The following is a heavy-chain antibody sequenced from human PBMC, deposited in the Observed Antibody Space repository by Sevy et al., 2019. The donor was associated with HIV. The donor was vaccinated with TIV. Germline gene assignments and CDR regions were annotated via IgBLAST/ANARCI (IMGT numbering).Heavy chain of an antibody. D-gene: IGHD6-13*01. V-gene: IGHV3-7*01. CDR2: IKEDGSEK. CDR1: EFTFIRYW. CDR3: AREMGAAGLFGPVPGPASPGMDV. Sequence: GGSLRLSCAASEFTFIRYWMTWVRQAPGKGLEWVANIKEDGSEKYYVDSVKGRFTISRDNAKNSLYLQMNSLRAEDTAVYYCAREMGAAGLFGPVPGPASPGMDVWGQGTTVTVSS. J-gene: IGHJ6*02.